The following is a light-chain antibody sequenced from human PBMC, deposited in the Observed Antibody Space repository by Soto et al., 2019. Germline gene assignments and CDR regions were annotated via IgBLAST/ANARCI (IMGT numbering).Light chain of an antibody. CDR2: RDN. CDR3: SSYTSSSTYV. CDR1: SSDIGSNT. J-gene: IGLJ1*01. V-gene: IGLV1-44*01. Sequence: QSVLTQPPSASGTPGQRVTISCSGSSSDIGSNTVNWYQQLPGTAPKLLIYRDNHRPSGIPDRFSGSKSGTSASLDISGLQSEDEADYYCSSYTSSSTYVFGTGTKLTVL.